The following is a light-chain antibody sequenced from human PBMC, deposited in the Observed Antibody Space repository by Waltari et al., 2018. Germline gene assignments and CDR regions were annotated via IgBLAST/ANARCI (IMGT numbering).Light chain of an antibody. CDR3: MQGTHWART. V-gene: IGKV2-30*02. Sequence: DVVMTQSPLSLPVTLGQPASISCRSSQSLVHSDGNTYLNWFQQRPCQSPRRLIYKVSNRDSGVPDRFSGSGSGTDFTLKISRVEAEDVGVYYCMQGTHWARTFGQGTKVEIK. CDR1: QSLVHSDGNTY. J-gene: IGKJ1*01. CDR2: KVS.